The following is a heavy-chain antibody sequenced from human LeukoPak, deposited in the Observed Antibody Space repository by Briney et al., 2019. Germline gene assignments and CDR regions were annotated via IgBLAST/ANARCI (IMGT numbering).Heavy chain of an antibody. J-gene: IGHJ4*02. CDR1: GFTFSSYS. Sequence: PGGSLRLSCAASGFTFSSYSMSWIRQAPGKGPEWVSAISGSGGDTYYADSVKGRFTISRDNSKNTLYLQMNSLRAEDTAVYYCARVGGYGPYGDYWGQGTLVTVSS. CDR3: ARVGGYGPYGDY. V-gene: IGHV3-23*01. CDR2: ISGSGGDT. D-gene: IGHD5-12*01.